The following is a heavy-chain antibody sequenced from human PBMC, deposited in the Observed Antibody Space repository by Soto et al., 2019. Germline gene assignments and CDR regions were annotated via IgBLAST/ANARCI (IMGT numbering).Heavy chain of an antibody. CDR2: IIPIFGTA. V-gene: IGHV1-69*12. CDR3: ASGYYDYVWGSYRYGMDV. CDR1: GGTFSSYA. D-gene: IGHD3-16*02. J-gene: IGHJ6*02. Sequence: QVQLVQSGAEVKKPGSSVKVSCKASGGTFSSYAISWVRQAPGQGLEWMGGIIPIFGTANYAQKFQGRVTITADESTRTAYMELSSLRSEDTAVYYCASGYYDYVWGSYRYGMDVWGQGTTVTVSS.